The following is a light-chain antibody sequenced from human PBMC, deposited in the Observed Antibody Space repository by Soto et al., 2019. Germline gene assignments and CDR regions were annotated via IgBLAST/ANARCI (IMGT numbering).Light chain of an antibody. J-gene: IGKJ2*01. CDR1: QSVTSSY. V-gene: IGKV3-20*01. Sequence: EIVLTPSPGTLSLSPGERATLSCRASQSVTSSYLAWYQQKPGQAPRLLIYGASSRATGIPNRFSGSGSGTDFTLTISRLEPEDFAVYYCQQYGSSPRTFGQGTKLEMK. CDR3: QQYGSSPRT. CDR2: GAS.